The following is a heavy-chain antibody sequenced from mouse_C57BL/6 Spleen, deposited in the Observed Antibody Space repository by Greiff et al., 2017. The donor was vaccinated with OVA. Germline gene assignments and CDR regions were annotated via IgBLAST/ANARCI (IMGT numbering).Heavy chain of an antibody. CDR2: INYDGSST. J-gene: IGHJ3*01. D-gene: IGHD2-3*01. CDR1: GFTFSDYY. Sequence: EVKVVESEGGLVQPGRSMKLSCTASGFTFSDYYMAWVRQVPEKGLEWVANINYDGSSTYYLDSLKSRFIISRDNAKNILYLQMSSLKSEDTATYYCARDDGYYVFAYWGQGTLVTVSA. V-gene: IGHV5-16*01. CDR3: ARDDGYYVFAY.